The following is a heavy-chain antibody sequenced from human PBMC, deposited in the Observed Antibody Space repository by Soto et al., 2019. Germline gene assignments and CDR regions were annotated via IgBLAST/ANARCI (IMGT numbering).Heavy chain of an antibody. V-gene: IGHV2-5*02. J-gene: IGHJ4*02. CDR1: GFSLSTSGVG. CDR3: AHLVVAGVTYYFDY. CDR2: IYWDDDK. D-gene: IGHD2-15*01. Sequence: QITLKESGPTLVKPTQTLTLTCTFSGFSLSTSGVGVGWIRQPPGKALEWLAFIYWDDDKRYSPSLKSRLTILKDTSRPQVVLRMTNMGPVDTATYTCAHLVVAGVTYYFDYWGPGTLVTVSS.